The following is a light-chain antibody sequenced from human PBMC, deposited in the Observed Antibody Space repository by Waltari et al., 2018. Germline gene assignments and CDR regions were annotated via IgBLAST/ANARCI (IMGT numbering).Light chain of an antibody. V-gene: IGKV1-12*01. Sequence: DIQMTQSPSTVSASVGDRVTITWRASQGISSSLAWYQQKPGKVPNLLIYAASSLQSGVPSRFSGSGSGTDFTLTISSLQPEDSATYYCQQAKSFPLTFGPGTKVDIK. J-gene: IGKJ3*01. CDR3: QQAKSFPLT. CDR1: QGISSS. CDR2: AAS.